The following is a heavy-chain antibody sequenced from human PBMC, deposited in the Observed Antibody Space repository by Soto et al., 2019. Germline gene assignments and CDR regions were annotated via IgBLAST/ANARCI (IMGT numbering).Heavy chain of an antibody. J-gene: IGHJ5*01. V-gene: IGHV4-30-4*01. CDR2: IYKSATT. CDR1: GDSISTDDYF. D-gene: IGHD2-15*01. Sequence: QVQLLESGPGLVKPSQTLSLTCSVSGDSISTDDYFWAWVRQPPGQALEYIGYIYKSATTCYNPSFESRVAISLDTSKSQCSLNVTSLTAADTAVYFCARGRYCLTGSCCPNWFDSWGQGTLVTVSS. CDR3: ARGRYCLTGSCCPNWFDS.